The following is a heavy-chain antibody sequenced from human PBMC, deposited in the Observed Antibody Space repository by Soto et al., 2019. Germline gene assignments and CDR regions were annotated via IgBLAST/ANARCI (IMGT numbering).Heavy chain of an antibody. J-gene: IGHJ4*02. CDR3: ASSKMATIATFFDY. Sequence: SVKVSCKASGGTFSSYAISWVRQAPGQGLEWMGGIIPIFGTANYAQKFQGRVTITADKSTSTAYMELSSLRSEDTAVYYCASSKMATIATFFDYWGQGTLVTVSA. D-gene: IGHD5-12*01. CDR1: GGTFSSYA. CDR2: IIPIFGTA. V-gene: IGHV1-69*06.